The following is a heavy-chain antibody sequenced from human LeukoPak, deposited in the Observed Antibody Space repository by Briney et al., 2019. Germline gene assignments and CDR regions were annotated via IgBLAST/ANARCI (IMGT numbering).Heavy chain of an antibody. J-gene: IGHJ4*02. CDR2: IYYSGST. V-gene: IGHV4-39*07. Sequence: SETLSLTCTVSGGSISSYYWGWIRQPPGKGLEWIGSIYYSGSTYYNPSLKSRVTISVDTSKNQFSLKLSSVTAADTAVYYCARSGGIYFDYWGQGTLVTVSS. CDR3: ARSGGIYFDY. CDR1: GGSISSYY. D-gene: IGHD2-15*01.